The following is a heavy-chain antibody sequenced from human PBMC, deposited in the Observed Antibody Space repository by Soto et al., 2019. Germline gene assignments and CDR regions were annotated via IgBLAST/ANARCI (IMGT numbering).Heavy chain of an antibody. J-gene: IGHJ4*02. V-gene: IGHV3-23*01. D-gene: IGHD1-26*01. Sequence: EVQLLESGGGLVQPGGSLRLSCAASGFTFSSYAMRWVGQAPGKGLGWVSAISGSGDSTYYADSVKGRFTISRDNSKNTLYLQMNSLRAEDTAVYDCARRGSGSYYDYWGQGTLVTVSS. CDR3: ARRGSGSYYDY. CDR1: GFTFSSYA. CDR2: ISGSGDST.